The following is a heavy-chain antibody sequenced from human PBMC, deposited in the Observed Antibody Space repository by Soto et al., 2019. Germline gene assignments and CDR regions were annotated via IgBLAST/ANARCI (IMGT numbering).Heavy chain of an antibody. Sequence: GGSLRLSCAASGFTFSSYAMSWVRQAPGKGLEWVSAISGSGGSTYYADSVKGRFTISRDNSKNTLYLQMNSLRAEDTAVYYCANDCSGGSCYSGYYYGMDVWGQGTTVTVSS. D-gene: IGHD2-15*01. CDR2: ISGSGGST. V-gene: IGHV3-23*01. CDR3: ANDCSGGSCYSGYYYGMDV. J-gene: IGHJ6*02. CDR1: GFTFSSYA.